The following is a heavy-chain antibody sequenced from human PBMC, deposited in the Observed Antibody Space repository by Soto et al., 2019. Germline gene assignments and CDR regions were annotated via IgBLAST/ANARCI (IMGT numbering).Heavy chain of an antibody. J-gene: IGHJ4*02. D-gene: IGHD2-8*01. CDR3: ASHEGNGNVWPLDY. CDR2: IHYSGST. CDR1: GDSIGTTHSY. V-gene: IGHV4-39*01. Sequence: QVQLLESGPGLVKPSETLSLTCTVSGDSIGTTHSYWAWIRQSPGKGLEWIGNIHYSGSTYYMPSLRSRVTLSVDTSKSQFSLRLTSVTAEDTAVYYCASHEGNGNVWPLDYWGQGILVTVSS.